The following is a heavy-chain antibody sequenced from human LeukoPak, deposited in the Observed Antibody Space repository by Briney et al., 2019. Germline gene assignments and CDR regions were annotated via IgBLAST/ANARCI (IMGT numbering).Heavy chain of an antibody. Sequence: GGSLRLSCAASGFTFSSYSMNWVRQAPGKGLEWVSSISSSSSYIYYADSVKGRITISRDNGKNSLYLQMNSLRAEDTAVYYCARGLTFGGVIVLYWGQGTLVTVSS. D-gene: IGHD3-16*02. CDR1: GFTFSSYS. V-gene: IGHV3-21*01. CDR2: ISSSSSYI. CDR3: ARGLTFGGVIVLY. J-gene: IGHJ4*02.